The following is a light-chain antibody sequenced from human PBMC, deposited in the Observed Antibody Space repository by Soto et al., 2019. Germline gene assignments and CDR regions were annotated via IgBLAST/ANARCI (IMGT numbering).Light chain of an antibody. CDR2: GAS. V-gene: IGKV3-15*01. CDR1: QSVSSN. J-gene: IGKJ4*01. Sequence: EIVMTQSPATLSVSPGERATLSCRASQSVSSNLAWYQQKPGQAPRLLIYGASTRATGFPDRFSGSGSGTESTLTISSLQSEDFAVYYCQQYNDWPLTFGGGTKVDI. CDR3: QQYNDWPLT.